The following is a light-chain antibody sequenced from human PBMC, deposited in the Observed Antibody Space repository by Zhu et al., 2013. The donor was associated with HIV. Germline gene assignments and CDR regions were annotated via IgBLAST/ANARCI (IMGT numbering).Light chain of an antibody. CDR1: QNVNTD. CDR2: SAS. J-gene: IGKJ1*01. CDR3: QQYNSWPPWT. Sequence: EILLTQSPTTLSVSPGERATFSCRASQNVNTDVAWFQLKPGRPPRLVVHSASFTASNFPDRFRGTGSGTEFNLTINSLQSGDAALYFCQQYNSWPPWTFGQGTKVQIK. V-gene: IGKV3-15*01.